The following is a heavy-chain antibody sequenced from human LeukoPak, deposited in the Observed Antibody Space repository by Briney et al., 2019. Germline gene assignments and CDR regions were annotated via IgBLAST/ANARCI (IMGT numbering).Heavy chain of an antibody. V-gene: IGHV4-59*01. CDR1: GGSISSYY. D-gene: IGHD1-1*01. J-gene: IGHJ4*02. CDR2: IYNSGST. Sequence: SETLSPTCTVSGGSISSYYWSWIRQPPGKGLEWIGYIYNSGSTNYNPSLKSRVAISVDTSKNQFSLNLSFVTAADTAVYFCAREGGNGYFDYWGQGTLVTVSS. CDR3: AREGGNGYFDY.